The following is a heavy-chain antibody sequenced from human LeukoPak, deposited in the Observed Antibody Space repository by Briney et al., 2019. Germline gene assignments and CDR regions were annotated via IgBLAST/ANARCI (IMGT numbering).Heavy chain of an antibody. CDR3: ARDYYDSSGYYLGY. CDR2: INHSGST. CDR1: GGSFSGYY. Sequence: PSETLSLTCAVYGGSFSGYYWSWIRQPPGKGLEWIGEINHSGSTNYNPSLKSRVTISVDTSKNQFSLKLSSVTAADTAVYYCARDYYDSSGYYLGYWGQGTLVTVSS. V-gene: IGHV4-34*01. J-gene: IGHJ4*02. D-gene: IGHD3-22*01.